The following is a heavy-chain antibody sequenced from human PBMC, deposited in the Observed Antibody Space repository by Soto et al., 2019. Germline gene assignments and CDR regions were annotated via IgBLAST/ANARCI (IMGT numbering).Heavy chain of an antibody. Sequence: GGSLRLSCAASGFTFSGSAMHWVRQASGKGLEWVGRIRSKANSYATAYAASVKGRFTISRDDSKNTAYLQMNSLKTEDTAVYYCTSPERNPSYSSGWKPFDYWGQGTLVTVSS. J-gene: IGHJ4*02. D-gene: IGHD6-19*01. V-gene: IGHV3-73*01. CDR3: TSPERNPSYSSGWKPFDY. CDR2: IRSKANSYAT. CDR1: GFTFSGSA.